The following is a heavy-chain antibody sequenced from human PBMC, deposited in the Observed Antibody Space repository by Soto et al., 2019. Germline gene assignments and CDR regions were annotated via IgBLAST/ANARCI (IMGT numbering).Heavy chain of an antibody. Sequence: SETLSLTCTVSGDSISSIRYYWGWIRQPPGKGLEWIASIYYGGSTYYNPSLKSRVTISVDTSKNQFSLKLSSVTAVDTALYYCARRRDGYNFFDYWGQGTLVTVS. CDR2: IYYGGST. V-gene: IGHV4-39*01. CDR1: GDSISSIRYY. J-gene: IGHJ4*02. CDR3: ARRRDGYNFFDY. D-gene: IGHD5-12*01.